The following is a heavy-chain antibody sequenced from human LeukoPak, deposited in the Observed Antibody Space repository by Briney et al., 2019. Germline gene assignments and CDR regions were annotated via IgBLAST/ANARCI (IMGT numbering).Heavy chain of an antibody. CDR2: ISASGDTT. J-gene: IGHJ4*02. D-gene: IGHD1-26*01. CDR3: ATKAILARVARYLDY. CDR1: GFTFSTYV. V-gene: IGHV3-23*01. Sequence: GGSLRLSCAASGFTFSTYVMTWVRQAPGKGLEWASTISASGDTTYYADSVKGRFTISRDNSKNTLYLQMNSLRAEDTAVYSCATKAILARVARYLDYWRQGTLVIVSS.